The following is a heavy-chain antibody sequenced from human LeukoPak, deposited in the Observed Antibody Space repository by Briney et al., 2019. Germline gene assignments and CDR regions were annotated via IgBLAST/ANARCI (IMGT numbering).Heavy chain of an antibody. V-gene: IGHV1-2*02. Sequence: GASVRVSCKASVYTFTDYYVHWVRQAPGQGLECMGWINANNSDTNYARKLQGRVTMTRATSISTASMDLPRPRSDNTALYSCASVSPIYQLFFWFDPWGQGTLVTVSS. J-gene: IGHJ5*02. CDR1: VYTFTDYY. CDR3: ASVSPIYQLFFWFDP. D-gene: IGHD2-2*01. CDR2: INANNSDT.